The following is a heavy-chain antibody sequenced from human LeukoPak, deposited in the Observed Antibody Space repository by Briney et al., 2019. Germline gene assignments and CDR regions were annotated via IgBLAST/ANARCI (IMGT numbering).Heavy chain of an antibody. CDR3: ATIKRGHIFGYFDF. CDR2: MLDTVTT. V-gene: IGHV4-59*11. CDR1: GGSMTSHY. Sequence: SETLSLTCTVSGGSMTSHYWSWIRQPPGKGLEWIGYMLDTVTTKDNPSLKSRFTLSADTSKNQFSLRLTSVTAADTAVYYCATIKRGHIFGYFDFWGQGIPVTVSS. D-gene: IGHD5-18*01. J-gene: IGHJ4*02.